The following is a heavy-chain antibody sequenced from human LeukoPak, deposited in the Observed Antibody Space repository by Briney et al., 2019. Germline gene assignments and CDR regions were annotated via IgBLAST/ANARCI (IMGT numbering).Heavy chain of an antibody. D-gene: IGHD7-27*01. CDR3: ARAAGDSERGGDYFDY. J-gene: IGHJ4*02. Sequence: GSSVTVSFKASGGTFTIYAISWVRQAPGQGNEWMGGIIPIFGTANYAQKFQGRVTITADGSTSTAYMELSSLRSEDTAVYYCARAAGDSERGGDYFDYWGQGTLVTVSS. V-gene: IGHV1-69*01. CDR2: IIPIFGTA. CDR1: GGTFTIYA.